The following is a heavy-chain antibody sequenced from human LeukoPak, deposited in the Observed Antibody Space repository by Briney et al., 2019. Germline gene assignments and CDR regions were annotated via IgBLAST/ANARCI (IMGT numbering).Heavy chain of an antibody. Sequence: GASVKVSCKASGDTFTGYYMHWVRQAPGQGLEWMGRINPNSGGTNYAQKFQGRVTMTRDTSISTAYMELSRLRSDDTAVYYCARGGYDFVYYYGMDVWGQGTTVTVSS. V-gene: IGHV1-2*06. CDR1: GDTFTGYY. CDR2: INPNSGGT. D-gene: IGHD3-3*01. CDR3: ARGGYDFVYYYGMDV. J-gene: IGHJ6*02.